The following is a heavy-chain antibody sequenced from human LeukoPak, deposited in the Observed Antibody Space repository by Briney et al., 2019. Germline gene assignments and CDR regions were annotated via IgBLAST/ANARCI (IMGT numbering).Heavy chain of an antibody. CDR3: ARDLGGSYYGGYYFDY. V-gene: IGHV3-72*01. CDR1: GFTFSDHY. Sequence: GGSLRLSCAASGFTFSDHYMDWVRQAPGKGLEWVGRTRNKADSYTTEYAASVKGRFTISRDDSKNSLYLQMNSLKTEDTAVYYCARDLGGSYYGGYYFDYWGQGTLVTVSS. J-gene: IGHJ4*02. D-gene: IGHD1-26*01. CDR2: TRNKADSYTT.